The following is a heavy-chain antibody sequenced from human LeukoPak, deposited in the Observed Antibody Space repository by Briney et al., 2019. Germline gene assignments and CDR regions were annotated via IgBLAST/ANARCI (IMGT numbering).Heavy chain of an antibody. CDR3: ARSPLNYGDYDY. Sequence: SSETLSLTCTVSGGSISSYYWSWIRQPPGKGLEWIGYIYYSGSTNYNPSLKSRVTISVDTSKNQFSLKLSSVTAADTAVYCCARSPLNYGDYDYWGQGTLVTVSS. J-gene: IGHJ4*02. CDR1: GGSISSYY. CDR2: IYYSGST. D-gene: IGHD4-17*01. V-gene: IGHV4-59*01.